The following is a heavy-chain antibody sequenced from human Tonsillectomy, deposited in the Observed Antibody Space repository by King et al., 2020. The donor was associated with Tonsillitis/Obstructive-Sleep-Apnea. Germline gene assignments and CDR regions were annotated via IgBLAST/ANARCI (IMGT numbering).Heavy chain of an antibody. J-gene: IGHJ4*02. D-gene: IGHD3-3*01. CDR3: AGQGYDFWSGLFDY. CDR2: IYYSWRT. V-gene: IGHV4-39*01. CDR1: GGSISSSSYY. Sequence: QLQESGPGLVKPSETLSLTCTVSGGSISSSSYYWGWIRQPPGKGLEWIGSIYYSWRTYYNPSLKSRVTISVDTSKNQFSLTLRSVTAADTAVDYGAGQGYDFWSGLFDYWGQGTLVTVSS.